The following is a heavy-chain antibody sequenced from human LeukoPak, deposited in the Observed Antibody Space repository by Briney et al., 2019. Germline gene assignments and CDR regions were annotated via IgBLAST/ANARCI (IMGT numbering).Heavy chain of an antibody. V-gene: IGHV3-74*01. CDR1: GFTFSSYW. J-gene: IGHJ4*02. CDR3: ARQEVDYGAPAGFHN. D-gene: IGHD4-17*01. CDR2: INSDGSST. Sequence: GGSLRLSCAASGFTFSSYWMHWVRQAPGKGLVWVSRINSDGSSTSYADSVKGRFTISRDNAKNALYLQMNSLRAEDTAVYYCARQEVDYGAPAGFHNWGQGTLVTVSS.